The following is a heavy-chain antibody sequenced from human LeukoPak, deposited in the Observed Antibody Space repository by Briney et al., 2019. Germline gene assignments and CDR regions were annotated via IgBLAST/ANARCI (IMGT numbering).Heavy chain of an antibody. J-gene: IGHJ4*02. Sequence: SETLSLTCTVSGGSMNNYYWNWIRQPAGKGLEWIGHIYSRGSTNYNPSLKSRDTMSIDTSKNQFFLKLSSVTAADTAVYYCARRTDYWGQGTLVTVSS. CDR3: ARRTDY. D-gene: IGHD1-14*01. V-gene: IGHV4-4*07. CDR2: IYSRGST. CDR1: GGSMNNYY.